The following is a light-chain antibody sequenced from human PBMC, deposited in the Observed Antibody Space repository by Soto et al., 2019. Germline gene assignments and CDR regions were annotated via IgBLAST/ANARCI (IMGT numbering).Light chain of an antibody. CDR3: SQYGPSLWT. Sequence: EVVLTQSPGTLSLSPGERATLSCRASQSVSSSYLAWYQQKPGQAPRLLIYAASSRATGIPDRFSGSGSGTALTLTMSGLEPKDFSVYYCSQYGPSLWTYGHGPKVEIK. V-gene: IGKV3-20*01. J-gene: IGKJ1*01. CDR2: AAS. CDR1: QSVSSSY.